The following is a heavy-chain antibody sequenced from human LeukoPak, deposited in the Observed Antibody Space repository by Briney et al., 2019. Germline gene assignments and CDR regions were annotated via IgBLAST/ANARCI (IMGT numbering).Heavy chain of an antibody. CDR2: ISAYNGNT. CDR3: ARDSFGGGWRY. CDR1: GYILCVFG. J-gene: IGHJ4*02. V-gene: IGHV1-18*01. Sequence: SLWVSCTASGYILCVFGIGWVRQAPGQGLEWIGWISAYNGNTNYPQNLQGRVTMTTDTSTSTAYMAPRSLRSDDTAVYYCARDSFGGGWRYWGQGTLVTVSS. D-gene: IGHD6-19*01.